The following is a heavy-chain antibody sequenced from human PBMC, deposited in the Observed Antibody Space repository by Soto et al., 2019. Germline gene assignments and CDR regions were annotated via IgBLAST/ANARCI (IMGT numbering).Heavy chain of an antibody. Sequence: QVQLVQSGPEVKKPGASVKVSCKTSGYTFTSYGIAWVRQALGQGLEWMGWISTYKGNTNYAQKFQGRVTMTTDTSTSTAYMELRSLRSDDTAVYYCATRSPAFDYWGQGTLVTVSS. V-gene: IGHV1-18*01. J-gene: IGHJ4*02. CDR2: ISTYKGNT. CDR1: GYTFTSYG. CDR3: ATRSPAFDY.